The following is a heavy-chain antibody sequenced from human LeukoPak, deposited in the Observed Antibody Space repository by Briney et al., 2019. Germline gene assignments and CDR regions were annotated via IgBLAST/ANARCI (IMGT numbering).Heavy chain of an antibody. CDR3: ARGEYCSSTSCYDY. CDR1: GYTFAGDY. J-gene: IGHJ4*02. V-gene: IGHV1-2*04. CDR2: INPNSGGK. Sequence: GASVKVSCKASGYTFAGDYMHWVRHAPGQGLEWMGWINPNSGGKNYAQKFQGWVTMTRDTSISTAYMELSRLRSDDTAVYYCARGEYCSSTSCYDYWGQGTLVTVSS. D-gene: IGHD2-2*01.